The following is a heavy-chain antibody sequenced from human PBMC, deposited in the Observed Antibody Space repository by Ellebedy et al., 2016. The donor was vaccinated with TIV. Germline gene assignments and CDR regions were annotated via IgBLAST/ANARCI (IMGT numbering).Heavy chain of an antibody. CDR3: AKEKGYSYGYFDY. CDR1: GFTFSSYG. Sequence: GESLKISCAASGFTFSSYGMPWVRQAPGKGLVWVSEINSDGSSTNYADSVKGRFTISRDNAKNTLYLQMNSLRAEDTAVYYCAKEKGYSYGYFDYWGQGTLVTVSS. CDR2: INSDGSST. D-gene: IGHD5-18*01. J-gene: IGHJ4*02. V-gene: IGHV3-74*01.